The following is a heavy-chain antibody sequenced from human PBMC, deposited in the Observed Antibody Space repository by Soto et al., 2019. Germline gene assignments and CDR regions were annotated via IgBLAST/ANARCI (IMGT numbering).Heavy chain of an antibody. CDR2: IVPMFAAP. CDR3: ARDRVMRGNAYYYGMDV. D-gene: IGHD2-21*01. J-gene: IGHJ6*02. Sequence: QVLLVQSGAEVKKPGSSVRVSCKTSGGTFSSFAISWVRLAPGQGLEWMGVIVPMFAAPTYAQKFQGRASITADESTRTAYMELSRLRSDDTAVYYCARDRVMRGNAYYYGMDVWGQGTTVTVSS. V-gene: IGHV1-69*12. CDR1: GGTFSSFA.